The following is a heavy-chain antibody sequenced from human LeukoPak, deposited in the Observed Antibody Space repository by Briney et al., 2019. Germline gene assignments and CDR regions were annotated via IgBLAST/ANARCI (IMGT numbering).Heavy chain of an antibody. Sequence: SGKVSCKASGGTFSSYAISWVRQAPGQGLEWMGGIIPTFGTANYAQKFQGRVTITTDESTRTAYMALSSLRSEAPAVYYCAREKSSHLVPWRSDYFAYWGQGTLVTVSS. CDR3: AREKSSHLVPWRSDYFAY. J-gene: IGHJ4*02. CDR2: IIPTFGTA. V-gene: IGHV1-69*05. CDR1: GGTFSSYA. D-gene: IGHD6-6*01.